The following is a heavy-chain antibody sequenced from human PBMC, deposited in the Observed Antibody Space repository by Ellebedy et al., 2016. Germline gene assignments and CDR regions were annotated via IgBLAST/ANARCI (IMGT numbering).Heavy chain of an antibody. CDR3: ARGTGPYGSGSYAYGMDV. CDR2: ISSSSSYI. V-gene: IGHV3-21*01. CDR1: GFTFSSYS. D-gene: IGHD3-10*01. Sequence: GGSLRLXXAASGFTFSSYSMNWVRQAPGKGLEWVSSISSSSSYIYYADSVKGRFTISRENAKNSLYLQMNSLRAGDTAVYYCARGTGPYGSGSYAYGMDVWGQGTTVTVSS. J-gene: IGHJ6*02.